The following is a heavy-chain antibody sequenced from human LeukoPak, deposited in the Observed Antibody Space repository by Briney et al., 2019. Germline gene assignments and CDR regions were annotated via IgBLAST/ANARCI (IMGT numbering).Heavy chain of an antibody. J-gene: IGHJ6*02. V-gene: IGHV1-18*01. Sequence: ASVKVSCKASGYTFTSYGISWVRQAPGQGLEWMGWISAYNGNTNYAQKLQGRVTMTTDTSTSTAYMELRSLRSDDTAVYYCARVPVLSHYYYYGMDVWGQGTTVTVSS. CDR1: GYTFTSYG. CDR2: ISAYNGNT. CDR3: ARVPVLSHYYYYGMDV.